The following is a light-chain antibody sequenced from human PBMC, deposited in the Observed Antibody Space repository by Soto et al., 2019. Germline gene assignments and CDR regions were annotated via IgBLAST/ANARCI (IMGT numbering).Light chain of an antibody. CDR2: GAS. J-gene: IGKJ4*01. Sequence: ELVLTQSPGTLSLSPGERATLSCRASQTVNHNYLAWYHQIPGQAPTLLISGASGRATGTPDRFSGSASGTDFTLTISRLEPEDFSVYYCQQYGSSPLTFGGGTKVEIK. CDR1: QTVNHNY. CDR3: QQYGSSPLT. V-gene: IGKV3-20*01.